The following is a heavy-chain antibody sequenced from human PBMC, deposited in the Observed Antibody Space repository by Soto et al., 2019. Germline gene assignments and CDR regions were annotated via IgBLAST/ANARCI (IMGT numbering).Heavy chain of an antibody. CDR1: GGSISSSSYY. Sequence: QLQLQESGPGLVKPSETLSLTCTVSGGSISSSSYYWGWIRQPPGKGLEWIGSIYYSGSTYYNPSLKSRVTISVDTSKNQFSLKLSSVTAADTAVYYCGLLARYDYGDYGVYYWGQGTLVTVSS. D-gene: IGHD4-17*01. CDR2: IYYSGST. CDR3: GLLARYDYGDYGVYY. J-gene: IGHJ4*02. V-gene: IGHV4-39*01.